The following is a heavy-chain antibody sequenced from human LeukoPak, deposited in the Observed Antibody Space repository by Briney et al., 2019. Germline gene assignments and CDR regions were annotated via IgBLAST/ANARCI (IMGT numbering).Heavy chain of an antibody. D-gene: IGHD2-2*01. V-gene: IGHV4-39*07. Sequence: SETLSLTCTVSGGSISSSSFYWGWIRQPPGKGLEWIGSVYHTGTTYYNPSLRSRLTISVDTSKNQFSLKLSSVTAADTAVYYCARGPQYRRGYFQHWGQSTLVTVSS. CDR3: ARGPQYRRGYFQH. CDR2: VYHTGTT. CDR1: GGSISSSSFY. J-gene: IGHJ1*01.